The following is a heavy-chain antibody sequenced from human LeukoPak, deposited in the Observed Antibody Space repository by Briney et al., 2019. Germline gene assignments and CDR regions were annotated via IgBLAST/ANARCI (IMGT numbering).Heavy chain of an antibody. J-gene: IGHJ4*02. Sequence: SETLSLTCTVSGGSISSYYWSWIRQPPGKGLEWIGYIYYSGSTNYNPSLKSRVTISVDTSKNQFSLQLSSVTAADTAVYYCARAGALGYGSGYFDYWGQGTLVTVSS. CDR2: IYYSGST. V-gene: IGHV4-59*01. CDR3: ARAGALGYGSGYFDY. CDR1: GGSISSYY. D-gene: IGHD3-10*01.